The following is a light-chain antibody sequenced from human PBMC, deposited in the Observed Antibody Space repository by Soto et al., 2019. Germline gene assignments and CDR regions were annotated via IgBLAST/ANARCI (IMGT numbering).Light chain of an antibody. CDR1: QILLHSNGYNY. V-gene: IGKV2-28*01. Sequence: DIGMTQSPLSLPVTPGEPASISCRSSQILLHSNGYNYLDWYLQKPGQSPQLLIYLGSNRASGVTDMCSGSGSVTHFTLIISIVEAEDVVVYYCIQALDSPLTFCVGTKVEIK. J-gene: IGKJ4*01. CDR2: LGS. CDR3: IQALDSPLT.